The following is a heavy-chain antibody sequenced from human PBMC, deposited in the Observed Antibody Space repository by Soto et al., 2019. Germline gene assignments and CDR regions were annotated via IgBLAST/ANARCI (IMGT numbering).Heavy chain of an antibody. D-gene: IGHD5-18*01. J-gene: IGHJ6*02. CDR3: ARDLPGYTMDV. V-gene: IGHV3-48*03. CDR1: AFTLGSYH. CDR2: IDASGTVI. Sequence: EVQLVESGGGLVQPGGSLRLSCVASAFTLGSYHMDWVRQAPGKGLEWLSYIDASGTVIYYAASVRGRFTVSRDNAKTSLFLQMTGLKVEATAVSDCARDLPGYTMDVWGHGTTVTVSS.